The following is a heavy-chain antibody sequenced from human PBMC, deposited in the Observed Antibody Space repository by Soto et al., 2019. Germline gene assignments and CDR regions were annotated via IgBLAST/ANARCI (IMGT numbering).Heavy chain of an antibody. CDR1: GGSFSGYY. Sequence: SETLSLTCAVYGGSFSGYYWSWIRQPPGKGLEWIGEINHSGSTNYNPSLKSRVTISVDTSKNQFSLKLSSVTAADTAVYYYAREIRGYSYGWFAFDIWGQGTMVTVSS. D-gene: IGHD5-18*01. CDR2: INHSGST. CDR3: AREIRGYSYGWFAFDI. J-gene: IGHJ3*02. V-gene: IGHV4-34*01.